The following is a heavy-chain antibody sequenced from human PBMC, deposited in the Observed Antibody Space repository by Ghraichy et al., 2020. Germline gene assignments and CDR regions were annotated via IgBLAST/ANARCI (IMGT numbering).Heavy chain of an antibody. Sequence: LSLTCAASGFTFSSYAMSWVRQAPGKGLEWVSAISGSGGSTYYADSVKGRFTISRDNSKNTLYLQMNSLRAEDTAVYYCADDMTTVTTRGIYWGQGTLVTVSS. CDR2: ISGSGGST. CDR3: ADDMTTVTTRGIY. CDR1: GFTFSSYA. D-gene: IGHD4-17*01. J-gene: IGHJ4*02. V-gene: IGHV3-23*01.